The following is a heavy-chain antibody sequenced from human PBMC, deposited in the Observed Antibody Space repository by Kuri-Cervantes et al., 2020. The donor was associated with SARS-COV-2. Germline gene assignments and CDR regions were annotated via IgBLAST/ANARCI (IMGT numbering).Heavy chain of an antibody. CDR2: IYHSGST. Sequence: SETLSLTCAVSGYSISSGYYWGWIRQPPGKGLEWIGSIYHSGSTNYNPSLKSRVTISVDTSKNQFSLKLSSVTAADTAVYYCAREVSSEQLVAFDYWGQGTLVTVSS. V-gene: IGHV4-38-2*02. CDR3: AREVSSEQLVAFDY. CDR1: GYSISSGYY. J-gene: IGHJ4*02. D-gene: IGHD6-6*01.